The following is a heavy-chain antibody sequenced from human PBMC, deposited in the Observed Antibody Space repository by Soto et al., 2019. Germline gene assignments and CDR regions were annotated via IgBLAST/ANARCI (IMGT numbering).Heavy chain of an antibody. V-gene: IGHV4-39*01. CDR1: GGSISSSSYY. Sequence: SETLSLTCTVSGGSISSSSYYWGWIRQPPGKGLEWIGSIYYSGSTYYNTSLKSRDTISVDTSKNQFSLKLSSVTAADTAVYYCARQESSSWYSFDYWGQGTLVTVSS. CDR2: IYYSGST. CDR3: ARQESSSWYSFDY. D-gene: IGHD6-13*01. J-gene: IGHJ4*02.